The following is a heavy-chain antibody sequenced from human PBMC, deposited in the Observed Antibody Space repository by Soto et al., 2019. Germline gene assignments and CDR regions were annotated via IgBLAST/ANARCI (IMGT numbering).Heavy chain of an antibody. V-gene: IGHV4-31*03. CDR3: ASDQAATVDRHYFDY. Sequence: RSLTCSVSGVSVISGGHYWNCIRQFPGKGLEWIGYIYHSGGGYYNPSLKSRASMSVDTSKNEFSLRLASVTAADTAVYFCASDQAATVDRHYFDYWGQGALVTVSS. D-gene: IGHD4-4*01. CDR2: IYHSGGG. CDR1: GVSVISGGHY. J-gene: IGHJ4*02.